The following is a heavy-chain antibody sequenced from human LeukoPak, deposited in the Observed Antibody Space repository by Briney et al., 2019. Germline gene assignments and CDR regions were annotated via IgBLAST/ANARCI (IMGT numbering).Heavy chain of an antibody. D-gene: IGHD4-17*01. Sequence: SQTLSLTCTVSGGSISSGNYYWSWIRQPAGKGLEWIGRIYTTGDTNYNPSLKSRVTISIDTSKDQFSLKLSSVTAADTAVYYCARINDYGSDDAFDIWGQGTMVTVSS. CDR3: ARINDYGSDDAFDI. V-gene: IGHV4-61*02. CDR2: IYTTGDT. CDR1: GGSISSGNYY. J-gene: IGHJ3*02.